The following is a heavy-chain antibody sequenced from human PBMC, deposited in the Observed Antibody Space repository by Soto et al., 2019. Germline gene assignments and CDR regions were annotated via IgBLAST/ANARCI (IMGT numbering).Heavy chain of an antibody. CDR2: ISYDGSNK. Sequence: QVQLVESGGGVVQPGRSLRLSCAASGFTFSSYGMHWVRQAPGKGLEWVAVISYDGSNKYYADSVKGRFTISRDNSKNTRYLQMNSLRAEDTDVYYCAKDRMDVWGQGTTVTVSS. CDR3: AKDRMDV. J-gene: IGHJ6*02. CDR1: GFTFSSYG. V-gene: IGHV3-30*18.